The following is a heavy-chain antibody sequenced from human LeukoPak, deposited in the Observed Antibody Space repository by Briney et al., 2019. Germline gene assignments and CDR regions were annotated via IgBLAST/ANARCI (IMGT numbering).Heavy chain of an antibody. CDR3: ARDPCSGGSCPYPDWFDP. Sequence: VASVKVSCKASGYTFTSYDINWVRQATGQGLEWMGWMNPNSGNTGYAQKFQGRVTMTRNTSISTAYMELSSLRSEDTAVYYCARDPCSGGSCPYPDWFDPWGQGTLVTVSS. D-gene: IGHD2-15*01. J-gene: IGHJ5*02. V-gene: IGHV1-8*01. CDR1: GYTFTSYD. CDR2: MNPNSGNT.